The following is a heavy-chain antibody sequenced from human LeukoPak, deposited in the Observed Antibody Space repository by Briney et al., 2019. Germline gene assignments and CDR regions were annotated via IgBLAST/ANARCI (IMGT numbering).Heavy chain of an antibody. D-gene: IGHD5-12*01. Sequence: GGSLRLSCAAPGFTSSGYDMKWVRPAPGKGLEWVAYISETRSTMYYADSVKGRFTISRDNAKNSLYLQMNSLRAEDTAVYYCAREYIGSDYFDYWGQGTLVTVSS. CDR2: ISETRSTM. CDR3: AREYIGSDYFDY. J-gene: IGHJ4*02. CDR1: GFTSSGYD. V-gene: IGHV3-48*03.